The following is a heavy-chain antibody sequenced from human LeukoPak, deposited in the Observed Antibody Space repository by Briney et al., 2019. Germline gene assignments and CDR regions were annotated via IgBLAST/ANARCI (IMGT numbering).Heavy chain of an antibody. CDR2: MNPNSGNS. J-gene: IGHJ5*02. V-gene: IGHV1-8*01. Sequence: GASVTVSFKASGYTFTNYDINWVRQATGQGLEWMGWMNPNSGNSGYPQKFQGRLTITSNTSISTAYIELSSLTSEHTAVYYCLTDSSGPYNWFDRWGQGTLVTASS. CDR3: LTDSSGPYNWFDR. D-gene: IGHD6-19*01. CDR1: GYTFTNYD.